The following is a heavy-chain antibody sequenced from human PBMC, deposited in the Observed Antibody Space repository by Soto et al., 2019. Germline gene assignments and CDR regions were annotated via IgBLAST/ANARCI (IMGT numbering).Heavy chain of an antibody. V-gene: IGHV3-23*01. J-gene: IGHJ4*02. CDR3: AKVVIAVAGPDY. D-gene: IGHD6-19*01. CDR1: GVNVGSHA. CDR2: ISGSGGST. Sequence: VSLSLSWTAAGVNVGSHAMSWSRQAPGKGLEWVSAISGSGGSTYYADSVKGRFTISRDNSKNTLYLQMNSLRAEDTAVYYCAKVVIAVAGPDYWGQGTLVPVSS.